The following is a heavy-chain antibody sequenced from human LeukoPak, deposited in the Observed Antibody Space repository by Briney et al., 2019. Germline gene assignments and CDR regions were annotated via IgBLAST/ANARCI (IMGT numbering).Heavy chain of an antibody. CDR1: GGSISSSNW. J-gene: IGHJ5*02. CDR2: IHHSGST. V-gene: IGHV4-4*02. CDR3: ARGTLGYCSGGSCYLHNWFDP. D-gene: IGHD2-15*01. Sequence: TPSETLSLTCAVSGGSISSSNWWSWVRQPPGKGLEWIGEIHHSGSTNYNPSLKSRVTISVDKSRNQFSLKLSSVTAADTAVYYCARGTLGYCSGGSCYLHNWFDPWGQGTLVTVSS.